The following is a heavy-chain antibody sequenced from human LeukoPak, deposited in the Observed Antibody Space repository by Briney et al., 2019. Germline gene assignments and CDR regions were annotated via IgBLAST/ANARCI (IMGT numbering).Heavy chain of an antibody. CDR1: GYTFTSYG. D-gene: IGHD3-10*01. V-gene: IGHV1-18*01. CDR3: AGAWSYYGSGSANYFDY. CDR2: ISAYNGNT. J-gene: IGHJ4*02. Sequence: ASVKVSCKASGYTFTSYGISWVRQAPGQGLEWMGWISAYNGNTNYAQKLQGRVTMTTDTSTSTAYMELRSLRSDDTAVYYCAGAWSYYGSGSANYFDYWGQGTLVTVSS.